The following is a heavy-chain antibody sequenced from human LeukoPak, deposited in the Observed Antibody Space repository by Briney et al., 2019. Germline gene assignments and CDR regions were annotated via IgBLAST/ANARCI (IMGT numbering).Heavy chain of an antibody. V-gene: IGHV4-39*01. D-gene: IGHD2-15*01. CDR1: GGSISSSSYY. CDR2: IYYIGST. CDR3: ASPGGYCSGGSCSDAFDI. Sequence: PSETLSLTCTVSGGSISSSSYYWGWIRQPPGKGLEWIGSIYYIGSTYYNPSLKSRVTISVDTSKNQFSLKLSSVTAADTAVYYCASPGGYCSGGSCSDAFDIWGQGTMVTVSS. J-gene: IGHJ3*02.